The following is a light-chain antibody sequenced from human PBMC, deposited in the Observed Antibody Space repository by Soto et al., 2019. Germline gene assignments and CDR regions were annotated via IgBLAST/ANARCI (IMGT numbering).Light chain of an antibody. Sequence: EIVLTQSPATLSLSPGERATLSCRASQSVSSYLAWYQQKPGQAPRLLIYDASNRATDIPARFSGSGSGTDFTLTISSLEPEEFAVYYCQRRSYLLFTFGSGTKVHIK. V-gene: IGKV3-11*01. J-gene: IGKJ3*01. CDR3: QRRSYLLFT. CDR2: DAS. CDR1: QSVSSY.